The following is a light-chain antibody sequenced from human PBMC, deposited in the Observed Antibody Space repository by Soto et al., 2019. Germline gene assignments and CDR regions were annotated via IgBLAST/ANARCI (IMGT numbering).Light chain of an antibody. CDR1: SSDVGGYNC. CDR3: NSYTTSNTRQIV. CDR2: DVS. J-gene: IGLJ1*01. V-gene: IGLV2-14*01. Sequence: QSVLTQPASVSGSPGQSITISCTGTSSDVGGYNCVSWYQQHPGKAPKFMIYDVSNRPSGVSTRFSGSKSGNTASLTISGLQAEDEADYYCNSYTTSNTRQIVFGTGTKVTV.